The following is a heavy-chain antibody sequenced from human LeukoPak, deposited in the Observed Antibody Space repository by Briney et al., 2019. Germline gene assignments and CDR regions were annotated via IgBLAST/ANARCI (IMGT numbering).Heavy chain of an antibody. CDR1: GGSISSYY. V-gene: IGHV4-59*01. CDR3: ARGDSGYDYHWFDP. CDR2: IYYSGST. D-gene: IGHD5-12*01. J-gene: IGHJ5*02. Sequence: PSETLSLTCTVSGGSISSYYWSWIRQPPGKGLEWIGDIYYSGSTNYNPSLKSRVTISVDTSKNQFSLKLSSVTAADTAVYYCARGDSGYDYHWFDPWGQGTLVTVSS.